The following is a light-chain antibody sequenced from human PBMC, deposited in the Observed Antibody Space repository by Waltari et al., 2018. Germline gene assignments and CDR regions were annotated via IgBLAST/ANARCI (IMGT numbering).Light chain of an antibody. Sequence: DIQMSQSPSTLSASVGDRVTITCRASQNIRGWLAWYQQKPVRAPKLLIYKASTVENGVPSRCSGSESGTEFTLAISSLQPDDFATYYCQQYGENPLTFGGGTKVEIK. CDR1: QNIRGW. J-gene: IGKJ4*01. CDR2: KAS. V-gene: IGKV1-5*03. CDR3: QQYGENPLT.